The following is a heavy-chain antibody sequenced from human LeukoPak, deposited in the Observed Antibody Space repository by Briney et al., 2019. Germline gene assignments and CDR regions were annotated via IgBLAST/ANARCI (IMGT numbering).Heavy chain of an antibody. CDR1: GGSFSGYY. V-gene: IGHV4-34*01. D-gene: IGHD3-10*01. J-gene: IGHJ6*02. CDR3: ARGLRGSGVSPYGMDV. CDR2: INHSGST. Sequence: PSETLSLTCAVYGGSFSGYYWSWIRQPPGKGLEWIGEINHSGSTNYNPSLKSRVTISVDTSKNQFSLKLSSVTAADTAVYYCARGLRGSGVSPYGMDVWGQGTTVTVSS.